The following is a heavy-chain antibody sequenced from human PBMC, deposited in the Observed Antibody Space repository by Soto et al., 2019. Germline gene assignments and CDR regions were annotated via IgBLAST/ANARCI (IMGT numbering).Heavy chain of an antibody. V-gene: IGHV4-59*01. CDR1: GGSISSYY. Sequence: QVQLQESGPGLVKPSETLSLTCTVSGGSISSYYWCWIRQPPGKGLEWIGYIYYSGSTNYNPSLKSRFAISVDTSKNQFSLKLSSVTAADTAVYYCARAEDYGDYGPDAFDIWGQGTMVTVSS. D-gene: IGHD4-17*01. J-gene: IGHJ3*02. CDR2: IYYSGST. CDR3: ARAEDYGDYGPDAFDI.